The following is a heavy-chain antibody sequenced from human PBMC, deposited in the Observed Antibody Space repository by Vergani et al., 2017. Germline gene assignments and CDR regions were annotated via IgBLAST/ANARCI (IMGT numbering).Heavy chain of an antibody. CDR3: AKDQFFEWELLAQFDY. V-gene: IGHV3-23*04. D-gene: IGHD1-26*01. J-gene: IGHJ4*02. CDR2: ISGSGGST. Sequence: VQLVESGGGLVKPGGSLRLSCAASGFTFSSYAMSWVRQAPGKGLEWVSAISGSGGSTYYADSVKGRFTISRDNSKNTLYLQMNSLRAEDTAVYYCAKDQFFEWELLAQFDYWGQGTLVTVSS. CDR1: GFTFSSYA.